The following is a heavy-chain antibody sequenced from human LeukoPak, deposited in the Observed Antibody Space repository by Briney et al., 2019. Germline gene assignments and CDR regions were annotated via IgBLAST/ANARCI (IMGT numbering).Heavy chain of an antibody. Sequence: ASVKVSCKASGYTFTTYYMHWVRQAPGQGLEWMGIINPSGGSTSYAQKFQGRVTMTRDTSTSTVYMELSSLRPEDTAVYYCARRGLGIGYDYWGQGTLVTVSS. V-gene: IGHV1-46*01. J-gene: IGHJ4*02. CDR3: ARRGLGIGYDY. CDR2: INPSGGST. D-gene: IGHD3-16*01. CDR1: GYTFTTYY.